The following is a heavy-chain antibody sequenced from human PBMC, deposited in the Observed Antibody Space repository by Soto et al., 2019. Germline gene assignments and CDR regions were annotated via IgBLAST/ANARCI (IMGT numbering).Heavy chain of an antibody. V-gene: IGHV1-2*02. CDR1: GFTFSGLY. CDR3: ARSPYSLEGDGQHYYYGMDL. D-gene: IGHD2-15*01. Sequence: ASVKVSCKPSGFTFSGLYLHWLRQSPGQGLEWMGWIKPNTDDTGYAQKFRGRVTLTWDTSSSAGYMDLSRLRSDDTAVYYCARSPYSLEGDGQHYYYGMDLWGLGTTVTVSS. CDR2: IKPNTDDT. J-gene: IGHJ6*02.